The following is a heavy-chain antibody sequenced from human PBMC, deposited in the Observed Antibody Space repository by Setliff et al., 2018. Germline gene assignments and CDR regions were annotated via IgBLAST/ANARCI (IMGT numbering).Heavy chain of an antibody. CDR1: GFTFGDYT. V-gene: IGHV3-15*01. D-gene: IGHD4-17*01. Sequence: GGSLRLSCTTSGFTFGDYTMTWVRQAPGKGLEWVGRIKSKTDGGTTDYAAPVKGRFTISRDDSKNTLYLQMNSLETEDTAVYYCSTLTTVTTSPLWGQGTLVTVSS. J-gene: IGHJ4*02. CDR2: IKSKTDGGTT. CDR3: STLTTVTTSPL.